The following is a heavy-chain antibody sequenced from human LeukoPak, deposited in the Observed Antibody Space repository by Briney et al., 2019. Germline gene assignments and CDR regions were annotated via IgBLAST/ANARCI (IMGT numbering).Heavy chain of an antibody. CDR3: TRGVLPARFDS. CDR2: INPNSGGT. D-gene: IGHD2-2*01. Sequence: ASVKVSCKVSGYTLTELSMHWVRQAPGQGLEWMGWINPNSGGTNYAQKFQGRVTMTRDTSTSTVYMELSSLISDDTAVYYCTRGVLPARFDSWGQGTLVTVTS. J-gene: IGHJ5*01. CDR1: GYTLTELS. V-gene: IGHV1-2*02.